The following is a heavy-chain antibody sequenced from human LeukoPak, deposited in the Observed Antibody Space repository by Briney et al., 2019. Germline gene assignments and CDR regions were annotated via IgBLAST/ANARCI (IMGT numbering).Heavy chain of an antibody. Sequence: ASETLSLTCTVSGGSISSGGYYWSWIRQPPGKGLEWIGYIYHSGSTYYNPSLKSRVTISVDRSKNQFSLKLSSVTAADTAVYYCARGNWVSDYWGQGTLVTVSS. V-gene: IGHV4-30-2*01. CDR1: GGSISSGGYY. CDR2: IYHSGST. CDR3: ARGNWVSDY. J-gene: IGHJ4*02. D-gene: IGHD1-1*01.